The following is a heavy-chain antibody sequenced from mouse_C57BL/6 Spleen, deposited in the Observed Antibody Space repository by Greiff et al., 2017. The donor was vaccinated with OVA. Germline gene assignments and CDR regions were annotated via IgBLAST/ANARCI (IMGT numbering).Heavy chain of an antibody. Sequence: VQLQQPGAELVKPGASVKLSCKASGYTFTSYWMQWVKQRPGQGLEWIGEIDPSDSYTNYNQKFKGKATLTLDTSSSTAYMQLSSLTSEDSAVYYCARAHSNYLFAYWGQGTLVTVSA. D-gene: IGHD2-5*01. CDR1: GYTFTSYW. V-gene: IGHV1-50*01. J-gene: IGHJ3*01. CDR2: IDPSDSYT. CDR3: ARAHSNYLFAY.